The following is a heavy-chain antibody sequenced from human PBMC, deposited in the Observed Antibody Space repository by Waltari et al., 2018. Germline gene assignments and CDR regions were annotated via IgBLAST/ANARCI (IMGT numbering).Heavy chain of an antibody. CDR3: ATDLGSGSYYNSRYYYYYGMDV. J-gene: IGHJ6*02. V-gene: IGHV1-24*01. CDR2: FDPEDGET. CDR1: GYTLTELS. D-gene: IGHD3-10*01. Sequence: QVQLVQSGAEVKKPGASVKVSCKVSGYTLTELSMHWVRQAPGKGLEWMGGFDPEDGETIYAQKFQGRVTMTEDTSTDTAYMELSSLRSEDTAVYYCATDLGSGSYYNSRYYYYYGMDVWGQGTTVTVSS.